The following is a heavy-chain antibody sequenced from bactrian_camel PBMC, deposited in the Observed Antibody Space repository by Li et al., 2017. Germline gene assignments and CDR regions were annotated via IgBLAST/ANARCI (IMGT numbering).Heavy chain of an antibody. CDR2: IHSDGPT. D-gene: IGHD1*01. CDR1: GYTYSKYC. CDR3: AAETQCLGSGLTRYRAIDFTY. J-gene: IGHJ6*01. Sequence: HVQLVESGGGSVQAGGSLRLSCAVYGYTYSKYCLRWFRQAPGKEREGVGSIHSDGPTSVADSVKGRFTISKDNAKNTLYLQMNNLQPDDSAMYYCAAETQCLGSGLTRYRAIDFTYWGQGTQVTVS. V-gene: IGHV3S6*01.